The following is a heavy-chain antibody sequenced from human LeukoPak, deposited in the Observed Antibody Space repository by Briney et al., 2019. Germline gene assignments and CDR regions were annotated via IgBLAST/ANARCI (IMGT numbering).Heavy chain of an antibody. Sequence: GGSLRPSCAASGFTFSGSAIHWVRQSSGKGLEWVGHIDKKDNFYATTSAASVTGRFTISRDDSKNTAYLQMNSPKTEDTALYYCTRDSGTYNWLDPWGQGTLVTVSS. J-gene: IGHJ5*02. CDR1: GFTFSGSA. CDR2: IDKKDNFYAT. D-gene: IGHD1-26*01. CDR3: TRDSGTYNWLDP. V-gene: IGHV3-73*01.